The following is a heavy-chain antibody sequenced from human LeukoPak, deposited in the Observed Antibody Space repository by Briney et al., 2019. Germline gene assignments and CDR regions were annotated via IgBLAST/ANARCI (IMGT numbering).Heavy chain of an antibody. CDR2: LSSDGVST. CDR1: GFAFNTYS. J-gene: IGHJ3*02. CDR3: ARRRTAAPDYAFDI. V-gene: IGHV3-64*01. D-gene: IGHD6-13*01. Sequence: GGSLRLSCAASGFAFNTYSMNWVRQAPGKGLEYVSALSSDGVSTYYANSVKGRFTISRDNSKNTLYLQMGSLRAEDMAVYYCARRRTAAPDYAFDIWGQGTMVTVSS.